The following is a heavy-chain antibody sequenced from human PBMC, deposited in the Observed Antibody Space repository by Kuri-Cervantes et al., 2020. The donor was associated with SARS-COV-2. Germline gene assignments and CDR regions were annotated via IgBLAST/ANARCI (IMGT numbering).Heavy chain of an antibody. CDR2: MNPNSGNT. Sequence: ASVKVSCKASGYTFTSYDINWVRQATGQGLEWMGWMNPNSGNTGYAQKFQGRVTITRNTSISTAYMESSSLRSEDTAVYYCARGWQQQLVGDALDIWGQGTMVTVSS. J-gene: IGHJ3*02. V-gene: IGHV1-8*03. CDR3: ARGWQQQLVGDALDI. D-gene: IGHD6-13*01. CDR1: GYTFTSYD.